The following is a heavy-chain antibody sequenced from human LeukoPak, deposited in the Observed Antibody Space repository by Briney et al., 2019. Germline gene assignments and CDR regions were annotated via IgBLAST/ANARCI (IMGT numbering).Heavy chain of an antibody. CDR3: ARDLHYYGSGP. CDR2: ISGNSSYM. CDR1: GFNFRDCS. V-gene: IGHV3-21*05. D-gene: IGHD3-10*01. J-gene: IGHJ5*02. Sequence: PGGSLRLSCVAYGFNFRDCSMNWVRQAPGRGRDGGSGISGNSSYMYYGDSVKGRFTVSRDNDKNSLYLQMESLRVEDTAVYYCARDLHYYGSGPWGQGTLVTVSS.